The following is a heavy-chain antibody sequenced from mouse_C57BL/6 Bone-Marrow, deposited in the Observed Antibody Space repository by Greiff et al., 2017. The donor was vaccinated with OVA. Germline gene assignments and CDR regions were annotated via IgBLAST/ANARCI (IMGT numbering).Heavy chain of an antibody. CDR3: ARHAYSYYYAMDY. CDR2: ISNGGGST. J-gene: IGHJ4*01. Sequence: EVQLVESGGGLVQPGGSLKLSCAASGFTFSDYYMYWVRQTPEKRLEWVAYISNGGGSTYYPDTVKGRFTISRDNAKNTLYLQMSRLKSEDTAMYYCARHAYSYYYAMDYWGQGTSVTVSS. V-gene: IGHV5-12*01. D-gene: IGHD2-12*01. CDR1: GFTFSDYY.